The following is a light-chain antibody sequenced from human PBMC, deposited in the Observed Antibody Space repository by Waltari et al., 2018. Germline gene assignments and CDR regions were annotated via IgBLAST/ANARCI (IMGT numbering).Light chain of an antibody. V-gene: IGKV3-15*01. J-gene: IGKJ2*01. CDR2: GAS. CDR3: QQYNNWRT. CDR1: QSISRN. Sequence: EILMTQSPATLSVSRGEGATLSCRASQSISRNLAWYQQKPGQAPRLLIYGASTRAAGVPARFSGSGSGTEFTLTISSLQSEDFAVYYCQQYNNWRTFGQGTKLEIK.